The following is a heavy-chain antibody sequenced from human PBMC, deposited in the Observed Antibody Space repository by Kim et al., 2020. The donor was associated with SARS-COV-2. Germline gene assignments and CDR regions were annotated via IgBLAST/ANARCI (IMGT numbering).Heavy chain of an antibody. CDR1: GYTFTSYG. J-gene: IGHJ4*02. Sequence: ASVKVSCKASGYTFTSYGISWVRQAPGQGLEWMGWISAYNGNTNYAQKLQGRVTMTTDTSTSTAYMELRSLRSDDTAVYYCVRDSGITIFGVVNREYYFDYWGQGTLVTVSS. D-gene: IGHD3-3*01. CDR2: ISAYNGNT. V-gene: IGHV1-18*01. CDR3: VRDSGITIFGVVNREYYFDY.